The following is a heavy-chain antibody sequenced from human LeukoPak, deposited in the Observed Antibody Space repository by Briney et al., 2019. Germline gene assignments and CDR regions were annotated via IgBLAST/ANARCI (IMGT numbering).Heavy chain of an antibody. V-gene: IGHV4-59*12. CDR3: ARVGGDYSFDY. CDR1: GGSISSYY. D-gene: IGHD2-21*02. J-gene: IGHJ4*02. CDR2: IYYSGST. Sequence: KPSETLSLTCTVSGGSISSYYWSWIRQPPGKGLEWIGYIYYSGSTNYNPSLKSRVTISVDTSKNQFSLKLSSVTAADTAVYYCARVGGDYSFDYWGQGTLVTVSS.